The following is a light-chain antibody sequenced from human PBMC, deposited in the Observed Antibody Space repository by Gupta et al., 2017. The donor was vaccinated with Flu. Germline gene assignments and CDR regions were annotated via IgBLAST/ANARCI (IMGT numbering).Light chain of an antibody. CDR2: AAS. CDR3: QKYNSAPLT. CDR1: QGISNH. Sequence: DIQMTQFPSSLSASEGDRVTITCRASQGISNHLAWYQQKPGKVPKLLIYAASTLRSGIPSRFSGSGSETEFTLTISSLQPEDVATYYCQKYNSAPLTFGGGTKVEIK. J-gene: IGKJ4*01. V-gene: IGKV1-27*01.